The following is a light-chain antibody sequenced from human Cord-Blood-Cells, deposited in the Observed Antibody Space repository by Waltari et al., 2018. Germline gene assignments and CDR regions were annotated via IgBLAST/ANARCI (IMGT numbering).Light chain of an antibody. CDR3: MQALQTPLT. J-gene: IGKJ3*01. Sequence: DIVMTQSPLSLPVTPGEPASISFWSSQSLLHSNGYNYLDWYLQKPGQSPQLLIYLGSNRASGVPDRFSGSGSGTDFTLKISRVEAEDVGVYYCMQALQTPLTFGPGTKVDIK. CDR2: LGS. CDR1: QSLLHSNGYNY. V-gene: IGKV2-28*01.